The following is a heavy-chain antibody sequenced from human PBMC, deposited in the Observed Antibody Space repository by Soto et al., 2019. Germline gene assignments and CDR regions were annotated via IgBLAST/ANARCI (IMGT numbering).Heavy chain of an antibody. V-gene: IGHV3-23*01. CDR3: AKARGYCSGGSSLSFHY. Sequence: GGSLRLSCAASGFTLSSYAMSWVRQAPGKGLEWVSAISGSGGSTYYADSVKGRFTISRDNSKNTLYLQMNSLRAEDTAVYYCAKARGYCSGGSSLSFHYSGQGPLVTV. CDR1: GFTLSSYA. D-gene: IGHD2-15*01. CDR2: ISGSGGST. J-gene: IGHJ4*02.